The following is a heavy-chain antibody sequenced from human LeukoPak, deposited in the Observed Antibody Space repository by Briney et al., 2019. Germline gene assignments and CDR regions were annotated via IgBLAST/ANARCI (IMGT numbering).Heavy chain of an antibody. D-gene: IGHD1-26*01. Sequence: GGSLRLSCAASGFTFSSYAMSWVRQAPGKGLEWVSAISGSGVTTHYAGSVQGRFSISRDNSKNTLYLQMNSLRVEDAALYYCVKKVVVGATSPYSDFQDWGQGTLVTVSS. CDR1: GFTFSSYA. V-gene: IGHV3-23*01. CDR2: ISGSGVTT. J-gene: IGHJ1*01. CDR3: VKKVVVGATSPYSDFQD.